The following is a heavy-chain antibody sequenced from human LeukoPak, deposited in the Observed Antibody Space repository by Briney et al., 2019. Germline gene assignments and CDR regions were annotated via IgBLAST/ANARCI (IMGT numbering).Heavy chain of an antibody. CDR3: ARPPSMARG. Sequence: GGSLRLSCAASGITISDYEMNWVRQAPGKGLEWVSYISSSGSIIYYADSVKGRFTISRDNAKNSLYLQMNSLRAEDTAVYYCARPPSMARGWGQGTLVTVSS. CDR1: GITISDYE. J-gene: IGHJ4*02. D-gene: IGHD3-10*01. CDR2: ISSSGSII. V-gene: IGHV3-48*03.